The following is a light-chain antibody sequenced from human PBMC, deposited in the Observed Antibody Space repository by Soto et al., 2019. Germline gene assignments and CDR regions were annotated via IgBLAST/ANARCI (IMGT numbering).Light chain of an antibody. V-gene: IGKV3-11*01. CDR3: QHRSNWPPG. CDR2: DTS. Sequence: EIVLTQSPATLSLSPGERATLSCRASQSVNSHLGWHQQKPGQVPRLLIYDTSNRATGIPARFSGSGSGTDFTLTISSLAPEDFAVYYCQHRSNWPPGFGQGTRLEIK. J-gene: IGKJ5*01. CDR1: QSVNSH.